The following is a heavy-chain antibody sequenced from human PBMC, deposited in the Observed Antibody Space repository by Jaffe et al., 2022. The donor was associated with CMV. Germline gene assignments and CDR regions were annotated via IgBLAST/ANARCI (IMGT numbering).Heavy chain of an antibody. Sequence: EVLLVESGGGLVQPGGSLRLSCAASGFTFNTYDMNWVRQAPGKGLEWIAHIGKSGTTIFYADSVRGRFTIFRDNAKNSLYLQMNTLRVDDTAMYYCARDYDFWSGYDYWGQGTPVTVSS. J-gene: IGHJ4*02. D-gene: IGHD3-3*01. CDR2: IGKSGTTI. CDR3: ARDYDFWSGYDY. CDR1: GFTFNTYD. V-gene: IGHV3-48*03.